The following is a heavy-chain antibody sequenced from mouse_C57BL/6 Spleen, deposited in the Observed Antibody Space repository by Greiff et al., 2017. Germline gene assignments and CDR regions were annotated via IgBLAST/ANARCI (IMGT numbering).Heavy chain of an antibody. J-gene: IGHJ4*01. V-gene: IGHV1-59*01. CDR2: IYPSDSYT. CDR1: GYTFTSYW. Sequence: VQLQASGAELVRPGTSVTLSCKASGYTFTSYWMHWVKQRPGQGLEWIGVIYPSDSYTNYNQKFKGKATLTVDTSSSTAYMQLSSLTAEDSAVYYCARSDAMDYWGQGTSVTVSS. CDR3: ARSDAMDY.